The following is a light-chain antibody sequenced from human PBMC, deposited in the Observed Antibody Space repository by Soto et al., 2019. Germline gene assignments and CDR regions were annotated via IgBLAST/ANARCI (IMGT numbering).Light chain of an antibody. V-gene: IGKV3-20*01. CDR2: GAS. CDR1: QSVSSSY. CDR3: QQYGSSPFT. J-gene: IGKJ3*01. Sequence: EIVLTHSPGTLSLSPGERATLSCRASQSVSSSYLAWYQQKPGQDPRLLIYGASSRATGIPDRFSGSGSGTDFTLTISRLEPEDFAVYYCQQYGSSPFTFGPGTKVDIK.